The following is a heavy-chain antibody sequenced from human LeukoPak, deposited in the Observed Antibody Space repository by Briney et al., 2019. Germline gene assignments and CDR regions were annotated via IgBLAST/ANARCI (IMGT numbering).Heavy chain of an antibody. CDR1: GGTFSSYA. Sequence: ASVKVSCKASGGTFSSYAISWVRQARGQGLEWMGGIIPIFGTANYAQKFQGRVTITTDESTSTAYMELSSLRSEDTAVYYCANQLRFLEWLPGDWGQGTLVTVSS. J-gene: IGHJ4*02. CDR3: ANQLRFLEWLPGD. D-gene: IGHD3-3*01. V-gene: IGHV1-69*05. CDR2: IIPIFGTA.